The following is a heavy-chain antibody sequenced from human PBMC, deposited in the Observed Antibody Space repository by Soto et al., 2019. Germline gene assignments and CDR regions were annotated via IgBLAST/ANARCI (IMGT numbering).Heavy chain of an antibody. CDR2: INPNSGGT. CDR3: ARAGRLGSYYFDY. Sequence: ASVKVSCKASEYTFTGYYMHWVRQAPGQGLEWMGWINPNSGGTNYAQKFQGWVTMTRDTSISTAYMELSRLRSDDTAVYYCARAGRLGSYYFDYWGQGTLVTVSS. CDR1: EYTFTGYY. J-gene: IGHJ4*02. V-gene: IGHV1-2*04. D-gene: IGHD7-27*01.